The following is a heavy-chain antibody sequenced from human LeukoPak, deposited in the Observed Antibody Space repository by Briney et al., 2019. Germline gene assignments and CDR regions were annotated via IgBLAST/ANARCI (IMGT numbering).Heavy chain of an antibody. Sequence: PGGSLRLSCAASGFTFSSYGMHWVRQAPGKGLEWVAFIRYDGSNKYYADPVKGRFTISRDNSKNTLYLQMNSLRAEDTAVYYCAREGSYSSSFDYWGQGTLVTVSS. V-gene: IGHV3-30*02. D-gene: IGHD6-13*01. J-gene: IGHJ4*02. CDR3: AREGSYSSSFDY. CDR1: GFTFSSYG. CDR2: IRYDGSNK.